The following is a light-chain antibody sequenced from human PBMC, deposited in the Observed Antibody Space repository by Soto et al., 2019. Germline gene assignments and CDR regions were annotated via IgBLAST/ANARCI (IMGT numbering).Light chain of an antibody. CDR3: QQYNNWPPLT. J-gene: IGKJ4*01. V-gene: IGKV3-15*01. CDR2: GAS. CDR1: QSVSSN. Sequence: EIVMTQSPATLSVSPGERATLSCRASQSVSSNLAWYQQKPGQAPGLLIYGASTRATGIPARFSGSGSGTEFTLTISSLQSEDLAVYYCQQYNNWPPLTFGRGTKV.